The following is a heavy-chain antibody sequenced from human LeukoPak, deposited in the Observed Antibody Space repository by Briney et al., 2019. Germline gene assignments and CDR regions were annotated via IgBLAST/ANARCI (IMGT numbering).Heavy chain of an antibody. D-gene: IGHD6-19*01. CDR2: IIPIFGTA. V-gene: IGHV1-69*05. Sequence: SVKVSCKASGYTFTSYAMNWVRQAPGQGLEWMGGIIPIFGTANYAQKFQGRVTITTDESTSTAYMELSSLRSEDTAVYYCARGIAVAGTLWYWGQGTLVTVSS. CDR3: ARGIAVAGTLWY. CDR1: GYTFTSYA. J-gene: IGHJ4*02.